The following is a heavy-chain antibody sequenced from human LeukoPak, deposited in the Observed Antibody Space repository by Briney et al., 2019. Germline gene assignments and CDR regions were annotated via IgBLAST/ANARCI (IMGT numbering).Heavy chain of an antibody. Sequence: SVKVSCKASGGTFSSYAISWVRQDPGQGLEWMGGIIPIFGTANYAQKFQGRVTITADESTSTAYMELSSLRSEDTAVYYCASDIVASSGPIDLDYSSSGNWFDPWGQGTLVTVSS. J-gene: IGHJ5*02. CDR1: GGTFSSYA. CDR2: IIPIFGTA. CDR3: ASDIVASSGPIDLDYSSSGNWFDP. V-gene: IGHV1-69*01. D-gene: IGHD6-13*01.